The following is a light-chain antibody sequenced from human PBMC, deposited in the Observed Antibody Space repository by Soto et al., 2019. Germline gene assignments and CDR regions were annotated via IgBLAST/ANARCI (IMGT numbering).Light chain of an antibody. CDR2: DPP. J-gene: IGKJ1*01. V-gene: IGKV1-33*01. CDR1: QSISSW. Sequence: DIQMTCFTSNLSESVGVRVRISCRASQSISSWLAWYQQKPGKAPKPLIYDPPNLQTGVPSRSSGSGPGTDFTFTISSLQPEDIATYYCQQYDNLPWTFGQGTKVDIK. CDR3: QQYDNLPWT.